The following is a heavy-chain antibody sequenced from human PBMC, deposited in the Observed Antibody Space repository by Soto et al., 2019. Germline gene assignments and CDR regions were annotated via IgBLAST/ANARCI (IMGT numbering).Heavy chain of an antibody. CDR2: ISYDGSNK. V-gene: IGHV3-30-3*01. J-gene: IGHJ6*02. CDR1: GFTFSSYA. D-gene: IGHD6-13*01. Sequence: QVQLVESGGGVVQPGRSLRLSCAASGFTFSSYAMHWVRQAPGKGLEWVAVISYDGSNKYYADSVKGRFTISRDNSKNTLYLQMNSLRAEDTAVYYCARRAAAGTQYYYYGMDVWGQGTTVTVSS. CDR3: ARRAAAGTQYYYYGMDV.